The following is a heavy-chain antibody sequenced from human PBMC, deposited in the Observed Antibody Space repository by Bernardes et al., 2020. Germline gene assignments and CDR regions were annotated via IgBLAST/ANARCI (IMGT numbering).Heavy chain of an antibody. D-gene: IGHD5-12*01. Sequence: SETLSLTCTVSGASISSYFWSWIRQPPGKGLEWIGYIFYTGSTDYNPSLKSRVTLSVDPSKNQFSLKLTSVTAADTAVYYCASERRDGYNYIDSWGQGTLGTVSS. CDR1: GASISSYF. J-gene: IGHJ4*02. CDR3: ASERRDGYNYIDS. CDR2: IFYTGST. V-gene: IGHV4-59*01.